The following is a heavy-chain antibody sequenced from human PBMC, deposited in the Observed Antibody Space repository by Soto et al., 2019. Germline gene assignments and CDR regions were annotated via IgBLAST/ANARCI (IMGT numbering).Heavy chain of an antibody. D-gene: IGHD6-19*01. CDR2: IGNSGTRT. CDR3: AKDPGSSAWYPGYNYYYYMDV. V-gene: IGHV3-23*01. J-gene: IGHJ6*03. Sequence: EVQLLESGGGLVQPGGSLRLSCEGSGFTFRSYAMSWVRQVPGKGLEWVSAIGNSGTRTYYVDSVKGRFTISRDNSKNTLLLQMNGMRVEDTAVYYCAKDPGSSAWYPGYNYYYYMDVWGKGTTVIVSS. CDR1: GFTFRSYA.